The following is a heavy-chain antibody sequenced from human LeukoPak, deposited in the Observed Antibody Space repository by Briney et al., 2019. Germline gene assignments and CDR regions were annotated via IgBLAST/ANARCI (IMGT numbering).Heavy chain of an antibody. CDR2: IIPIFGTA. J-gene: IGHJ4*02. Sequence: GASVKVSCKASGGTFSSYAISWVRQAPGQGLEWMGGIIPIFGTANYAQKFQGRVTITADKSTSTAYMELSSLRSEDTAVYYCARDYCSSGSCYDYWGQGTPVTVSS. D-gene: IGHD2-15*01. CDR3: ARDYCSSGSCYDY. CDR1: GGTFSSYA. V-gene: IGHV1-69*06.